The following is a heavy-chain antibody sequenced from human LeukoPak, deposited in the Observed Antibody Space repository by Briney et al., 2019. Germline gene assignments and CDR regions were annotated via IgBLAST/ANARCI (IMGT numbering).Heavy chain of an antibody. CDR1: GFTFSSYG. Sequence: AGGSLRLSCAASGFTFSSYGMHWVRQAPGKGLEWVAFLRDDGSNEYYADSLKGRFTISRDTSKNTLYLQMNSLRAEDTAVYYCARDRRWLQLHFDYWGQGTLVTVSS. CDR3: ARDRRWLQLHFDY. CDR2: LRDDGSNE. J-gene: IGHJ4*02. D-gene: IGHD5-24*01. V-gene: IGHV3-30*02.